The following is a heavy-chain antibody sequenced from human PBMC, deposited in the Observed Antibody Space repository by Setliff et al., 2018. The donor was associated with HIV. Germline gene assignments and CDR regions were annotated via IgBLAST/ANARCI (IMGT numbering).Heavy chain of an antibody. CDR3: ARGRRSTSSYYYYYYMDV. CDR2: GYYSGTT. V-gene: IGHV4-59*01. CDR1: GVSISAYY. D-gene: IGHD2-2*01. J-gene: IGHJ6*03. Sequence: SETLSLTCTVSGVSISAYYWNWIRQSPGKGLEWIGFGYYSGTTYYNPSLKSRVTISVDTSKNHFSLKLTSVTAADTAVYYCARGRRSTSSYYYYYYMDVWGKGTTVTVSS.